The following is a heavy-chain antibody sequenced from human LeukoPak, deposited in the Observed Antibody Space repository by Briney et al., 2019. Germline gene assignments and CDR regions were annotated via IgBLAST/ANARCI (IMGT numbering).Heavy chain of an antibody. CDR2: INHSGST. V-gene: IGHV4-34*01. CDR3: ARESPRGYSYRKTNWFDP. CDR1: GGSFSGYY. J-gene: IGHJ5*02. D-gene: IGHD5-18*01. Sequence: SETLSLTCAVYGGSFSGYYWGWIRQPPGKGLEWIGEINHSGSTNYNPSLKSRVTISVDTSKNQFSLKLSSVTAADTAVYYCARESPRGYSYRKTNWFDPWGQGTLVTVSS.